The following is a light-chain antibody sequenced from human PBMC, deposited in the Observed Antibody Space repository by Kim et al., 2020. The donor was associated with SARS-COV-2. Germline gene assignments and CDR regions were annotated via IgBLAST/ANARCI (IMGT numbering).Light chain of an antibody. CDR2: AAS. CDR1: QRVNSDY. J-gene: IGKJ2*01. V-gene: IGKV3-20*01. Sequence: EILLTQSPGTLSLSPGESATLSCRARQRVNSDYLAWYQPRPGQAPRVLISAASSRATGIPDRFSGCGSGTDFTLSISRLEPEDVAVYYWQHYGASTYTFGQGTKLEI. CDR3: QHYGASTYT.